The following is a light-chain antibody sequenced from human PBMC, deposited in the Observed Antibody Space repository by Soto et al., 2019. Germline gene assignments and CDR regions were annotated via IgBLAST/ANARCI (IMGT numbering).Light chain of an antibody. CDR1: QGISSW. J-gene: IGKJ5*01. CDR3: QQANSFPIT. Sequence: DIQMTQSPSSVSASVGDRVTITCRASQGISSWLALYQQKRGKAPKLLIYAASSLQSGVPSRFSGSGSGTDFTLTISSLQPEDFATYYCQQANSFPITFGQGTRLEIK. CDR2: AAS. V-gene: IGKV1-12*01.